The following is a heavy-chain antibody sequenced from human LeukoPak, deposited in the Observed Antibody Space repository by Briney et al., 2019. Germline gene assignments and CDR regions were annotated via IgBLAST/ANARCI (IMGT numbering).Heavy chain of an antibody. Sequence: GASVKASCKASRYTFTNHYAHWVRQAPGQGLEWMGLINPTGGSTKYAQKFQGRLTLTRDTSTSTDYMELSSLRSEDTAVYYCARDNSRNEEGLTSWWFDPWGQGTLVTVSS. D-gene: IGHD2/OR15-2a*01. V-gene: IGHV1-46*01. J-gene: IGHJ5*02. CDR2: INPTGGST. CDR3: ARDNSRNEEGLTSWWFDP. CDR1: RYTFTNHY.